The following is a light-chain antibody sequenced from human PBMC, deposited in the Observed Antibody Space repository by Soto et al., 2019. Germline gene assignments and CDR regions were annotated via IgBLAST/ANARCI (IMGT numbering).Light chain of an antibody. Sequence: ENVLTQSPAALSLSPGERATLSCRASQSVDSYLAWYQQKVGQAPRLLIYDASNRATGIPARFSGSGSGTDFTLTISRLEPEDFAVYYCQLRSNWPIPFCQVTRLAIK. J-gene: IGKJ5*01. CDR1: QSVDSY. CDR3: QLRSNWPIP. V-gene: IGKV3-11*01. CDR2: DAS.